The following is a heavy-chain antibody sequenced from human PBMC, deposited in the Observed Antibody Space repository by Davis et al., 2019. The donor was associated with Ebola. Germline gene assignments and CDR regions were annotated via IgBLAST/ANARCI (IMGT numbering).Heavy chain of an antibody. Sequence: PSETLSLTCAVYGGSFSGYYWSWIRQPPGKGLEWIGEINHSGSTNYNPSLKSRVTISVDTSKNQFSLKLSSVTAADTAVYYCARGREDFVVVPARTAIYYYYYMDVWGKGTTVTVSS. J-gene: IGHJ6*03. CDR1: GGSFSGYY. D-gene: IGHD2-2*01. CDR3: ARGREDFVVVPARTAIYYYYYMDV. V-gene: IGHV4-34*01. CDR2: INHSGST.